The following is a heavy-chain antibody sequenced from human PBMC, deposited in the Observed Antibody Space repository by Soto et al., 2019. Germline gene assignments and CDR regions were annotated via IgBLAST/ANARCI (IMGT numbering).Heavy chain of an antibody. CDR3: ARAGVVGVTLDDFDI. Sequence: QVQLVQSGPEVKKPGASVKVSCQTYGYTFSSYGVSWVRQAPGQGLAWMGWTSGDNGHTIYAQACECRVTLTTDTSTRTGYMELRSLRSDDTAVFYCARAGVVGVTLDDFDIWGQGTMITVSS. CDR1: GYTFSSYG. J-gene: IGHJ3*02. V-gene: IGHV1-18*01. CDR2: TSGDNGHT. D-gene: IGHD2-15*01.